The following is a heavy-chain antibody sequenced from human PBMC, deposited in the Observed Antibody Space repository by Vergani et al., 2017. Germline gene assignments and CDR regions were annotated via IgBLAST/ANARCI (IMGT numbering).Heavy chain of an antibody. Sequence: QVQLVQSGAEVKKPGSSVKVSCKASGGTFSSYAISWVRQAPGQGLEWMGGIIPIFGTANYAQKFQGRVTITADKSTSTAYMELSSLRSEDTAVYYCARXVTGIAAGNYYYYYGMDVWGQGTTVTVSS. CDR3: ARXVTGIAAGNYYYYYGMDV. D-gene: IGHD6-13*01. CDR1: GGTFSSYA. V-gene: IGHV1-69*06. CDR2: IIPIFGTA. J-gene: IGHJ6*02.